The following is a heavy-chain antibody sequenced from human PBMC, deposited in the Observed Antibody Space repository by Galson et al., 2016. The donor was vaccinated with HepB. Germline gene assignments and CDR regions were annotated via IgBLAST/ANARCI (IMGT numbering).Heavy chain of an antibody. CDR1: GFVFSNYA. D-gene: IGHD5-24*01. CDR2: INSDGSGT. Sequence: SLRLSCAASGFVFSNYAMGWVRQAPGKGLVWVSRINSDGSGTIYADSVKGRFTISRDNAKNTLYLQMNSLRVEDTAVYYCARDGLATVPLDNWGQRTLVTVSS. V-gene: IGHV3-74*01. J-gene: IGHJ4*02. CDR3: ARDGLATVPLDN.